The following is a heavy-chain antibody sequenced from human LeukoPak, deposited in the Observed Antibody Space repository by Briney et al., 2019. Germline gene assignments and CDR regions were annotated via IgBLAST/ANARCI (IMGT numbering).Heavy chain of an antibody. CDR1: GGSISSYY. D-gene: IGHD3-10*01. V-gene: IGHV4-59*12. CDR3: ARSRQASGLFNS. CDR2: IYYSGST. J-gene: IGHJ5*01. Sequence: SETLSLTCTVSGGSISSYYWSWIRQPPGKGLEWIGYIYYSGSTNYNPSLKSRFTISVDRPKNQFFLNVTSLTAADTAVYYCARSRQASGLFNSWGQGTLAVVSS.